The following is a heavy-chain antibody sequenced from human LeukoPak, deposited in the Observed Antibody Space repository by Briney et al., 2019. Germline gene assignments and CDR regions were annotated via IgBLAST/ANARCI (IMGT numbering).Heavy chain of an antibody. Sequence: GGSLRPSCAASGFTFSNYAINWVRQAPGKGLEWVSAISGSGGSTYYADSVKGRFTISRDNSKNTLYLQMNSLRAEDTAVYYCAKEAAAGARARYFDYWGQGTLVTVSS. J-gene: IGHJ4*02. CDR2: ISGSGGST. CDR1: GFTFSNYA. CDR3: AKEAAAGARARYFDY. V-gene: IGHV3-23*01. D-gene: IGHD6-13*01.